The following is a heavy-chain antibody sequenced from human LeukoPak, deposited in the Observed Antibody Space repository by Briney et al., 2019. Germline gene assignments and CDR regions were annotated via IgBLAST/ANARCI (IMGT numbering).Heavy chain of an antibody. CDR3: AREGRAGVAAHNYYYYYGMDV. V-gene: IGHV4-31*03. CDR2: IYYSGST. Sequence: PSQTLSLTCTVSGGSISSGGYYWSWIRQHPGKGLEWIGYIYYSGSTYYNPSLKSRVTISVDTSKNQFSLKLSSVTAADTAVYYCAREGRAGVAAHNYYYYYGMDVWGQGTTVTVSS. D-gene: IGHD6-13*01. CDR1: GGSISSGGYY. J-gene: IGHJ6*02.